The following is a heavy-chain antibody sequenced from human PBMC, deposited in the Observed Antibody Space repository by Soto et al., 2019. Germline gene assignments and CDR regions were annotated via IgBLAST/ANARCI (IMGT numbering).Heavy chain of an antibody. CDR3: ARDRGVGYCXSTSCYWSPYYYYGMDV. CDR1: GGSISSYY. Sequence: SETLSLTCTVSGGSISSYYWSWIRQPPGKGLEWIGYIYYSGSTNYNPSLKSRVTISVDTSKNQFSLKLSPVTAADTALYYCARDRGVGYCXSTSCYWSPYYYYGMDVWGQGTTVTVSS. D-gene: IGHD2-2*01. V-gene: IGHV4-59*01. J-gene: IGHJ6*02. CDR2: IYYSGST.